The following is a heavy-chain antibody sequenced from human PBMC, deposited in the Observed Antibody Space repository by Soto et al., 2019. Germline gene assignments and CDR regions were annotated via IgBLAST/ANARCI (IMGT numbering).Heavy chain of an antibody. CDR1: GFTFSDYY. CDR2: ISRGGSTI. J-gene: IGHJ4*02. Sequence: GGSLRLSCAASGFTFSDYYMSWIRQAPGKGLEWVSYISRGGSTIHYADSVKGRFTISRDNAKTSLYLQMNSLRAEDTAVYFCARTPTTSGSYHYDSWGQGTLVTVSS. D-gene: IGHD3-10*01. V-gene: IGHV3-11*01. CDR3: ARTPTTSGSYHYDS.